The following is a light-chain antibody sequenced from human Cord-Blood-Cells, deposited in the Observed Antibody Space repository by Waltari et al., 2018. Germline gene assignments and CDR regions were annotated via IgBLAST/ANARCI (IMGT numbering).Light chain of an antibody. CDR2: DAS. J-gene: IGKJ2*02. V-gene: IGKV3-11*01. CDR3: QQRSNWPWT. CDR1: QSVSSY. Sequence: EIVLTQSPATLSLSPGERATLSCRASQSVSSYLAWYQQKPGQAPRVRIYDASNRATGFPARVSGSGSGTDFTLSISSLEPENCAVYYCQQRSNWPWTFGQGTKLEIK.